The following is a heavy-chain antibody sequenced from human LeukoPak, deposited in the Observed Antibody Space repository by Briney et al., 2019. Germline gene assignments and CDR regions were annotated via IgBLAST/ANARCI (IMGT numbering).Heavy chain of an antibody. D-gene: IGHD2-15*01. Sequence: ASVKVSCKASGYTFTSYDINWVRQATVQGLEWMGWMNPNSGNTGYAQKFQGRVTMTRNTSISTAYMELSSLRSEDTAVYYCALLVVAATPRYYYYMDVWGKGTTVTVSS. CDR2: MNPNSGNT. CDR1: GYTFTSYD. V-gene: IGHV1-8*01. J-gene: IGHJ6*03. CDR3: ALLVVAATPRYYYYMDV.